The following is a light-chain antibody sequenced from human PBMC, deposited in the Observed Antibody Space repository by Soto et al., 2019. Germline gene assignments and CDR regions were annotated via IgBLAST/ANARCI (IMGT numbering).Light chain of an antibody. CDR1: QSISSW. V-gene: IGKV1-5*03. Sequence: EIQMTQSPATLSTSVGDRVTITCRASQSISSWLAWYQQKPGKAPKLLIFQASSLKSGVPSRFSGSGSATEYTLTISSLQPDDFATYYCEDYSSSSGLTFGGGTKVEIK. J-gene: IGKJ4*01. CDR2: QAS. CDR3: EDYSSSSGLT.